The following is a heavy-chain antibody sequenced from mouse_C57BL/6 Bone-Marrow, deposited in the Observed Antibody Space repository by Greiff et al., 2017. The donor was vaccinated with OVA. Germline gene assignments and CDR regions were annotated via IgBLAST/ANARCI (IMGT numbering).Heavy chain of an antibody. Sequence: VQRVESGPGLVAPSQSLSITCTVSGFSLTSYAISWVRQPPGKGLEWLGVIWTGGGTNSNSALKSRLSISKDNSKSQVFLKMNSLQTDDTARYYCARNRGYYYGSNWYFDVWGTGTTVTVSS. CDR2: IWTGGGT. J-gene: IGHJ1*03. V-gene: IGHV2-9-1*01. D-gene: IGHD1-1*01. CDR1: GFSLTSYA. CDR3: ARNRGYYYGSNWYFDV.